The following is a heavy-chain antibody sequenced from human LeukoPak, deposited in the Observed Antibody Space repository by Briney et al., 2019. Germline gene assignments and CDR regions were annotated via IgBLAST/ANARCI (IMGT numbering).Heavy chain of an antibody. CDR2: IIPIFGTA. CDR1: GGTFSSYA. Sequence: ASVKVSCKASGGTFSSYAISWVRQAPGQGLEWMGGIIPIFGTANYAQKFQGRVTITADESTSTAYMELSSLRSEDTAVYYCARDQPQGIVVVPAAIDYYYYGMDVWGQGTTVTVSS. CDR3: ARDQPQGIVVVPAAIDYYYYGMDV. J-gene: IGHJ6*02. D-gene: IGHD2-2*01. V-gene: IGHV1-69*13.